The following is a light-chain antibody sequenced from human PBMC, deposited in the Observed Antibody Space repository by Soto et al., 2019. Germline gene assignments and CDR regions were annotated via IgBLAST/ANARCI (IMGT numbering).Light chain of an antibody. J-gene: IGKJ1*01. Sequence: EIQMTQSPSSLSASVGDRVAITCRASQGINNYLAWYQQKPGKVPKLLINAASTLQSGVPSRISGSGSGTDFTITISSLQPEDVAIYYCQKYNSAPQTFGQGTKVEIK. CDR2: AAS. CDR3: QKYNSAPQT. CDR1: QGINNY. V-gene: IGKV1-27*01.